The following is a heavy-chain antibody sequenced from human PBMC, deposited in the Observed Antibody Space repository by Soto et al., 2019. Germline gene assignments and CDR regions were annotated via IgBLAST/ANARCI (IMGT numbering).Heavy chain of an antibody. CDR1: GITFNNYA. V-gene: IGHV3-23*01. Sequence: EVQLLESGGGLVQPGGSLRLSCTASGITFNNYALSWVRQAPGKGLEWVSGISASGANTFYADSVKGRFTISRDNSKNTPSRHVHSLRDDLPIVYYAMIELVDGTPERKRSFDYWCRGTMVTVYS. J-gene: IGHJ4*02. CDR2: ISASGANT. CDR3: MIELVDGTPERKRSFDY. D-gene: IGHD1-1*01.